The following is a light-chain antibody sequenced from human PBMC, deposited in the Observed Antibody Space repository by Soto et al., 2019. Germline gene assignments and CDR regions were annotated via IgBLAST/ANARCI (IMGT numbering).Light chain of an antibody. CDR3: SSYPSTSTLV. CDR1: SSDVGDYDY. Sequence: QSALTQPASVSGSPGQSITISCTGTSSDVGDYDYVSWYQQHPGKAPKLMIYEVSNRPSGVSNRFSASNSGNTASLTISGLQAEDEADYYCSSYPSTSTLVFGGGTKLTVL. V-gene: IGLV2-14*01. CDR2: EVS. J-gene: IGLJ2*01.